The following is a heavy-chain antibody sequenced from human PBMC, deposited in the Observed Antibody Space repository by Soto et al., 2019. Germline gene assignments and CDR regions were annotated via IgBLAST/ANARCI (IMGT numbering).Heavy chain of an antibody. J-gene: IGHJ4*02. CDR2: LSGGGGTT. CDR3: AKQRAGYGSGSDTFYFDF. V-gene: IGHV3-23*01. CDR1: GFTFSTYA. D-gene: IGHD3-10*01. Sequence: HPGGSLRLSCSTSGFTFSTYAMNWVRQAPGKGLEWVSALSGGGGTTYYADSVRGRFTISRDNSKNTLFLQMSSLRAEDTALYYCAKQRAGYGSGSDTFYFDFWGQGTLVTVSS.